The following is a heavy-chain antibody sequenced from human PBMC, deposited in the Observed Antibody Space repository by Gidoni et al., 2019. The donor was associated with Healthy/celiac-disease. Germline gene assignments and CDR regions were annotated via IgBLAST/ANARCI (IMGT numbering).Heavy chain of an antibody. CDR2: ISSSSSYI. Sequence: EVQLVESGGGLVKPGGSLRLSCASSGSPFISYSMNWVRQAPGKGLEWVSSISSSSSYIYYADSVKGRFTISRDNAKNSLYLQMNSLRAEDTAVYYCARVEWELLGDAFDIWGQGTMVTVSS. V-gene: IGHV3-21*01. D-gene: IGHD1-26*01. CDR3: ARVEWELLGDAFDI. CDR1: GSPFISYS. J-gene: IGHJ3*02.